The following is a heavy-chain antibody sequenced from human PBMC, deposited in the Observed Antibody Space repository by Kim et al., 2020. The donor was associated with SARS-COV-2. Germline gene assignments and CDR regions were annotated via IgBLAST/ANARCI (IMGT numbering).Heavy chain of an antibody. V-gene: IGHV4-39*01. CDR3: ARLLCSGGSCYFDY. Sequence: PSLQRRGTISVETSKNQFSLKLSSVTAADTAVYYCARLLCSGGSCYFDYWGQGTLVTVSS. D-gene: IGHD2-15*01. J-gene: IGHJ4*02.